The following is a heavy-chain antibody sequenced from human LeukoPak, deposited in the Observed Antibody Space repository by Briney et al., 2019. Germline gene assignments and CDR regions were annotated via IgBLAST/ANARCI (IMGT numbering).Heavy chain of an antibody. CDR2: IRYDGSNK. D-gene: IGHD6-6*01. CDR1: GFTFSSYG. CDR3: ANRHSSSSGVDY. V-gene: IGHV3-30*02. Sequence: PGGSLRLSCAASGFTFSSYGMHWVRQAPGKGLEWVAFIRYDGSNKYYADSVKGRFTISRDNSKNTLYLQMNSLRAEDTAVYYCANRHSSSSGVDYWGQGTLVTASS. J-gene: IGHJ4*02.